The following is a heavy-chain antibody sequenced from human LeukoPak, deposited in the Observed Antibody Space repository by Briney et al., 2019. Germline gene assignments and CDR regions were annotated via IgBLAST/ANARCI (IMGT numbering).Heavy chain of an antibody. CDR1: GFTFSSYA. J-gene: IGHJ4*02. Sequence: PGGSLRLSCAASGFTFSSYAMHWVRQAPGKGLEWVAVISYDGSNKYYADSVKGRFTISRDNSKNTLYLQMNSLRAEDTAVYYCARAWDYFDYWGQGTLVTVSS. CDR3: ARAWDYFDY. D-gene: IGHD3-16*01. V-gene: IGHV3-30-3*01. CDR2: ISYDGSNK.